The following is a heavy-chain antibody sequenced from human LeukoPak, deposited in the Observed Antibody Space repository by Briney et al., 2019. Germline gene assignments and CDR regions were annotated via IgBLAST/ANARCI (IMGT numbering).Heavy chain of an antibody. Sequence: GGSLRLSCRPSVLPYKRLSMHGLRQAPGKELEWVSYISSSSSTIYYADSVKGRFTISRDNAKNSLYLQMNSLRDEDTAVYYCARGNYGGNGWGQGTLVTVSS. J-gene: IGHJ4*02. V-gene: IGHV3-48*02. CDR1: VLPYKRLS. CDR3: ARGNYGGNG. CDR2: ISSSSSTI. D-gene: IGHD4-23*01.